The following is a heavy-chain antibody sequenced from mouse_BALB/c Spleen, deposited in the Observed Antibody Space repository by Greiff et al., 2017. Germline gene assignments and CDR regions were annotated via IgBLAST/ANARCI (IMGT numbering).Heavy chain of an antibody. V-gene: IGHV5-6-2*01. CDR3: ARHGKGNWFAY. CDR1: GFTFSSYA. J-gene: IGHJ3*01. D-gene: IGHD4-1*01. Sequence: DVKLVESGGGLVKPGGSLKLSCAASGFTFSSYAMSWVRQSPEKRLEWVAAINSDGGSTYYPDTMERRFIISRDNTKKTLYLQMSSLRSEDTALYYCARHGKGNWFAYWGQGTLVTVSA. CDR2: INSDGGST.